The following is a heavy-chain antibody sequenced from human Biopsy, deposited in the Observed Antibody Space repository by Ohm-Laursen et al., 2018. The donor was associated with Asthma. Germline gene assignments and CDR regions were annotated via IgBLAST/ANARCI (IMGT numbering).Heavy chain of an antibody. J-gene: IGHJ4*02. CDR1: GFTFTSYW. D-gene: IGHD4-11*01. CDR2: IYPGDSDT. Sequence: GESLRISCKASGFTFTSYWIAWVRQMPGKGLEWVDIIYPGDSDTRYSPSFQGQVTILADKSITTAYLQWSSLKASDTAMYYCARHYSPTTVTTLNDYWGQGTLVTVSS. CDR3: ARHYSPTTVTTLNDY. V-gene: IGHV5-51*01.